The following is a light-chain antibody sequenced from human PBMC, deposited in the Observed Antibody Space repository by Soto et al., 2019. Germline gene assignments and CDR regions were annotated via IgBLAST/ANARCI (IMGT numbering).Light chain of an antibody. J-gene: IGKJ2*01. CDR3: QETYRSPVT. V-gene: IGKV1-39*01. Sequence: DVQMTQSLSSLSASVGDRVTITCRASQSIASYLNWYQQRPGKAPKLLIYAASNLESGVPSRFSGSGSETDFTLTISSLQPEDFATNYCQETYRSPVTFGQVTKVDIK. CDR2: AAS. CDR1: QSIASY.